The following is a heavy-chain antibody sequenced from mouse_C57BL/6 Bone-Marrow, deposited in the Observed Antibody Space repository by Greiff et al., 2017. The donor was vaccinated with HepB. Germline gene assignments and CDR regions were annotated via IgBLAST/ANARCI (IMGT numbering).Heavy chain of an antibody. CDR1: GFTFSDYG. CDR3: FQEGYDYGAWFAY. Sequence: EVKLMESGGGLVKPGGSLKLSCAASGFTFSDYGMHWVRQAPEKGLEWVAYISSGSSTIYYADTVKGQFTISRDNAKNTLFLQMTSLRSEDTAMYYCFQEGYDYGAWFAYWGQGTLVTVSA. D-gene: IGHD2-4*01. CDR2: ISSGSSTI. V-gene: IGHV5-17*01. J-gene: IGHJ3*01.